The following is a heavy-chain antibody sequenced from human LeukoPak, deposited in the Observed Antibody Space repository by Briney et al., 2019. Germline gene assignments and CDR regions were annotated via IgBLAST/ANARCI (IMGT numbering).Heavy chain of an antibody. Sequence: GGSLRISCAASGFTFSSYSMNWVRQAPGKGLEWVSSISSSSSYIYYADSVKGRFTISRDNAKNSLYLQMNSLRAEDTAVYYCARDFTLTAAGPEYFQHWGQGTLVTVSS. CDR3: ARDFTLTAAGPEYFQH. CDR2: ISSSSSYI. CDR1: GFTFSSYS. D-gene: IGHD6-13*01. V-gene: IGHV3-21*01. J-gene: IGHJ1*01.